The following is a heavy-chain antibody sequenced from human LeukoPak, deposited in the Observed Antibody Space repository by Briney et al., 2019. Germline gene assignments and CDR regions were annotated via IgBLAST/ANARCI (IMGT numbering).Heavy chain of an antibody. D-gene: IGHD6-19*01. J-gene: IGHJ6*02. V-gene: IGHV3-33*01. Sequence: GGSLRLSCAASGFTFSSYGMHLVRQAPGKGLEWVAVIWYDGSNKYYADSVKGRFTISRDNSKNTLYLQMNSLRAEDTAVYYCARGGGSSGPTGYGMDVWGQGTTVTVSS. CDR3: ARGGGSSGPTGYGMDV. CDR2: IWYDGSNK. CDR1: GFTFSSYG.